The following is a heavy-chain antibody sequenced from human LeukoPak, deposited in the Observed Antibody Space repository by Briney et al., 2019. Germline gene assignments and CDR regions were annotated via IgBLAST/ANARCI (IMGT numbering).Heavy chain of an antibody. D-gene: IGHD3-9*01. V-gene: IGHV1-69*05. CDR1: GGIFSSYG. CDR2: TIPVLATA. J-gene: IGHJ4*02. Sequence: GASVKVSCKASGGIFSSYGISWVRQAPGQGLEWMGGTIPVLATANYAQKFQGRVTIITDESTSTAYMELSSLRSEDTAVYYCARQPQGDNEGAGYFDYWGQGTLVTVSS. CDR3: ARQPQGDNEGAGYFDY.